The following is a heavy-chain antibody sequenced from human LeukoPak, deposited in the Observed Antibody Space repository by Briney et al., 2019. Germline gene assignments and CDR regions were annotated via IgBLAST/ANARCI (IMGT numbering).Heavy chain of an antibody. CDR3: ARATQTRLRLGELSPPLGY. Sequence: ASVKVSCKASGYTFTDYYMHWVRQAPGQGLEWMGWINPNSGGTNYAQQFQGRVTMTRDTSISTAYMELSRLRSDDTAVYYCARATQTRLRLGELSPPLGYWGQGTLVTVSS. CDR2: INPNSGGT. V-gene: IGHV1-2*02. D-gene: IGHD3-16*02. CDR1: GYTFTDYY. J-gene: IGHJ4*02.